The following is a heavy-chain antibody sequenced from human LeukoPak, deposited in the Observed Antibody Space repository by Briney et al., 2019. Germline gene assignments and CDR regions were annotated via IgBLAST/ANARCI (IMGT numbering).Heavy chain of an antibody. D-gene: IGHD2-15*01. CDR1: GFTVSSNS. CDR3: TRRAGEYSHPYDY. J-gene: IGHJ4*02. CDR2: IYSGGNT. Sequence: GGSLRLSCTVSGFTVSSNSWSWVRQAPGKGLEWVSFIYSGGNTHYSSPVTGPFTISKDNSKNTLYLQMNSLRAEDTAMYYCTRRAGEYSHPYDYWGQGTLVTVSS. V-gene: IGHV3-53*01.